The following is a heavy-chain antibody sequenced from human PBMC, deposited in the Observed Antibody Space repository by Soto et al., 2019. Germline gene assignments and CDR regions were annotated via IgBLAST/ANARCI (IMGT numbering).Heavy chain of an antibody. Sequence: PGGSLRLSCAASGFTFSSYAMHWVRQAPGKGLEWVAVISYDGSNKYYADSVKGRFTISRDNSKNTLYLQMNSLRAEDTAVYYCASLIPLSREVDKAMVFGMDVWGQGTTVTVSS. D-gene: IGHD5-18*01. J-gene: IGHJ6*02. V-gene: IGHV3-30-3*01. CDR1: GFTFSSYA. CDR2: ISYDGSNK. CDR3: ASLIPLSREVDKAMVFGMDV.